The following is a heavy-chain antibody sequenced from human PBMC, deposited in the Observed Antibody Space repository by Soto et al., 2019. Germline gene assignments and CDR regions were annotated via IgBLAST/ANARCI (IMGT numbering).Heavy chain of an antibody. CDR2: IKRQTDGGTA. CDR3: TTPVSGSYFTLLDY. Sequence: EVQLVESGGGLVKPGGSLRLSCAASGFTFSNAWMNWVRQAPGKGLEWVGRIKRQTDGGTADYAAPVKGRFTISRDDSKNTLYLQMNSLKTEDTAVYYCTTPVSGSYFTLLDYWGQGTLVTVSS. CDR1: GFTFSNAW. V-gene: IGHV3-15*07. D-gene: IGHD3-10*01. J-gene: IGHJ4*02.